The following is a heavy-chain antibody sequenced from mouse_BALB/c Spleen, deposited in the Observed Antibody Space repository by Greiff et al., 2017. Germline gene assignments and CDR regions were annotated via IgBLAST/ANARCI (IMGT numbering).Heavy chain of an antibody. CDR3: ARPTTYDYDGYAMDY. J-gene: IGHJ4*01. CDR2: IWAGGST. D-gene: IGHD2-4*01. Sequence: VKLMESGPGLVAPSQSLSITCTVSGFSLTSYGVHWVRQPPGKGLEWLGVIWAGGSTNYNSALMSRLSISKDNSKSQVFLKMNSLQTDDTAMYYCARPTTYDYDGYAMDYWGQGTSVTVSS. V-gene: IGHV2-9*02. CDR1: GFSLTSYG.